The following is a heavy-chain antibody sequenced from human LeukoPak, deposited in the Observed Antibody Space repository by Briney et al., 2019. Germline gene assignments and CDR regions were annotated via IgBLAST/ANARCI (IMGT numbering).Heavy chain of an antibody. V-gene: IGHV7-4-1*02. CDR2: NTNTGNP. Sequence: NTNTGNPTYAQGFTGRFFFSLDTSVSTAYLQISSLKAEDTAVYYCARDLNEGDGSSWYQYWGRGTLVTVSS. CDR3: ARDLNEGDGSSWYQY. D-gene: IGHD6-13*01. J-gene: IGHJ4*02.